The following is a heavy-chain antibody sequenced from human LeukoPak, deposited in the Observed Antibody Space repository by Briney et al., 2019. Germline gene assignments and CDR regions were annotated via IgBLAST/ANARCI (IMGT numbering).Heavy chain of an antibody. Sequence: PSQTLSLTCAVSGGSISSGGYSWSWIRQPPGKGLEWIGYIYHSGSTYYNPSLKSRVTISVDRSKNQFSLKLSSVTAADTAVYYCARDGYNWGGFFDYWGQRTLVTVSS. V-gene: IGHV4-30-2*01. D-gene: IGHD5-12*01. CDR1: GGSISSGGYS. CDR3: ARDGYNWGGFFDY. J-gene: IGHJ4*02. CDR2: IYHSGST.